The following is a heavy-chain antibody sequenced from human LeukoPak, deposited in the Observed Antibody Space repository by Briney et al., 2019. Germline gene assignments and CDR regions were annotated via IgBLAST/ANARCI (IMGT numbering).Heavy chain of an antibody. CDR2: ISGSGGST. J-gene: IGHJ4*02. CDR1: GFTFSSYA. V-gene: IGHV3-23*01. CDR3: AKAPYYYDSNGYLDY. Sequence: PGGSLRLSCAASGFTFSSYATSWVRQAPGKGLEWVSAISGSGGSTYYADSVKGRFTISRDNSKNTLYLQMNSLRAEDTAVYYCAKAPYYYDSNGYLDYWGQGTLVTVSS. D-gene: IGHD3-22*01.